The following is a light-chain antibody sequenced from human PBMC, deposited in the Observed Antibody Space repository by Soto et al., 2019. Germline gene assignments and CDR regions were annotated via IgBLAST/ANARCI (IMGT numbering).Light chain of an antibody. J-gene: IGKJ1*01. CDR1: QSISSY. CDR2: AAS. CDR3: QQSYITPGT. V-gene: IGKV1-39*01. Sequence: DIQMTQSPSSLSASVGDRVTITCRASQSISSYLNWYQQKPGKAPKLLIYAASSLQSGVPSRFSGSGSGTDFTLTISSLQPEDFATDYCQQSYITPGTFGHGTKVEIK.